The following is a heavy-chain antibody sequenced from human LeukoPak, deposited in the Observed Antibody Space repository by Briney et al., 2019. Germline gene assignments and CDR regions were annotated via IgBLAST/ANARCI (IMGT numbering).Heavy chain of an antibody. CDR3: TGGALDY. CDR2: INQDGREQ. CDR1: GFTFSDYW. Sequence: GGSLRLSCAASGFTFSDYWMSWVRQAPGQGLEWVAKINQDGREQHFVDSVKGRFTISRGNAKNSLFLQMDSLRAEDTAVYYCTGGALDYWGQGALVTVSS. J-gene: IGHJ4*02. V-gene: IGHV3-7*04.